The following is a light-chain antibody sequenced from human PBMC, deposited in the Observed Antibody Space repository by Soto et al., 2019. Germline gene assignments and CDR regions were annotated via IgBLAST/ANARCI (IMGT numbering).Light chain of an antibody. J-gene: IGKJ5*01. Sequence: DIQMTQSPSTLSASVGDRVTITCRASQSISSWLAWYQQKPGKATKLLIYKASSLESGVPSRFSGSGSGTEFTLAISSLQPDDFATYYCQHYNSYPITFGQGTRLEIK. V-gene: IGKV1-5*03. CDR2: KAS. CDR3: QHYNSYPIT. CDR1: QSISSW.